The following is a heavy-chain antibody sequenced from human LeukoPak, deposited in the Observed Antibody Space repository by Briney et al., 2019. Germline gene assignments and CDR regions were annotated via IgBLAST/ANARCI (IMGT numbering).Heavy chain of an antibody. CDR3: ARGFGVDYYYYMDV. Sequence: SVKVSCKASGGTFRTHGISGVRQAPGQGLEWMGRIIPIFGTKKYAQNFQGRVTITADKSTSTVHMDLSSLRSEDTAVYYCARGFGVDYYYYMDVWDEGATVIVSS. CDR1: GGTFRTHG. D-gene: IGHD3-3*01. J-gene: IGHJ6*03. V-gene: IGHV1-69*06. CDR2: IIPIFGTK.